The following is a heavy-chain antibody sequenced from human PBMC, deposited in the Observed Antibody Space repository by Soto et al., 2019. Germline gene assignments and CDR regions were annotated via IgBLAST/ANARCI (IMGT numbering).Heavy chain of an antibody. CDR3: ARQARWGYYYMDV. D-gene: IGHD3-16*01. V-gene: IGHV4-59*08. CDR2: IYYSGST. Sequence: ETLSLTCTVSGGSISSYYWSWIRQPPGKGLEWIGYIYYSGSTNYNPSLKSRVTISVDTSKNQFSLKLSSVTAADTAVYYCARQARWGYYYMDVWGKGTTVTVSS. CDR1: GGSISSYY. J-gene: IGHJ6*03.